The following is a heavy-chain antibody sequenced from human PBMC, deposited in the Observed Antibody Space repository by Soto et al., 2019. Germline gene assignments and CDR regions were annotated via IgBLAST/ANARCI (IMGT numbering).Heavy chain of an antibody. CDR3: ARGGSLYWYFDL. Sequence: QVQLVQSGAEVKKPGASVKVSCKASGYTFTSYAMHWVRQAPGQRLEWMGWSNAGNGNTKYSQKFQGRVTITRDTSASTAYMELSSLRSEDTAVYYCARGGSLYWYFDLWGRGTRVTVSS. V-gene: IGHV1-3*01. J-gene: IGHJ2*01. CDR1: GYTFTSYA. CDR2: SNAGNGNT. D-gene: IGHD1-26*01.